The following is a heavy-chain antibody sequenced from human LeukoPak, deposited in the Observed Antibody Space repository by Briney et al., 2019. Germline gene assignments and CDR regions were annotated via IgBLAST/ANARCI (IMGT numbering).Heavy chain of an antibody. CDR1: GFTFNKYG. Sequence: GGSLSLFCAASGFTFNKYGMRWVRQAAGRGLECVSFISGSGGSTYSADFVKVPFTTSRDNSKNTLYLRMNSLRAGDTAVYYCAKVGYDYLWGTYRYTATIYWGQGTLVTVSS. CDR2: ISGSGGST. CDR3: AKVGYDYLWGTYRYTATIY. J-gene: IGHJ4*02. V-gene: IGHV3-23*01. D-gene: IGHD3-16*02.